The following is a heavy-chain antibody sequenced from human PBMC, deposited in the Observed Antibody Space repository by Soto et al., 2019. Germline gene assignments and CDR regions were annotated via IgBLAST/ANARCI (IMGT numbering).Heavy chain of an antibody. CDR1: GFTFSSYS. V-gene: IGHV3-21*01. CDR3: ARGMGGDSGYYYMDV. D-gene: IGHD4-17*01. Sequence: GSLRLSCAASGFTFSSYSMNWVRQAPGKGLEWVSSISSSSSYIYYADSVKGRFTISRDNAKNSLYLQMNSLRAEDTAVYYCARGMGGDSGYYYMDVWGKGTTVTVSS. CDR2: ISSSSSYI. J-gene: IGHJ6*03.